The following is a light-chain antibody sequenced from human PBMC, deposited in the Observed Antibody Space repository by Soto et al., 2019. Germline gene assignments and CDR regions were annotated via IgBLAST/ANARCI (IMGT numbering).Light chain of an antibody. CDR3: QQYNNWPPIT. CDR1: QSVSLS. Sequence: EIVLTQSPATLSLSPGGRATLSCRASQSVSLSLAWYQQKPGQAPRLLIYDASNRATGIPARFSGRGSGTEFILTISRLQSEDFAVYFCQQYNNWPPITFGQGTRLEI. J-gene: IGKJ5*01. V-gene: IGKV3-11*01. CDR2: DAS.